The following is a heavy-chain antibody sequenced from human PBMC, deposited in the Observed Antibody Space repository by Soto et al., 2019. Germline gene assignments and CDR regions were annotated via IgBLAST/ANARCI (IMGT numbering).Heavy chain of an antibody. CDR1: GFTFSTYW. CDR2: ISTDGRNR. V-gene: IGHV3-74*01. J-gene: IGHJ4*02. Sequence: PGWSLRLSCAASGFTFSTYWMNWVRQNTGKGLMWPSSISTDGRNRGYAYSVEGRFTLHRANEKNKIYLPLNSLRDEETAMYYCPSWGHILPVSPPDFDQWGEG. D-gene: IGHD3-16*01. CDR3: PSWGHILPVSPPDFDQ.